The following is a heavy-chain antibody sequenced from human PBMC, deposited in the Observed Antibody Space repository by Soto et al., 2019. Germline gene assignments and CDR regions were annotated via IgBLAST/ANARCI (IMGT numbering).Heavy chain of an antibody. Sequence: TSETLSLTCTVSGGSISSGDYYWSWIRQPPGKGLEWIGYIYYSGSTYYNPSLKSRVTISVDTSKNQFSLKLSSVTAADTAVYYCARSPRGYSGYDWVFDYWGQGTLVTVSS. V-gene: IGHV4-30-4*01. CDR3: ARSPRGYSGYDWVFDY. J-gene: IGHJ4*02. CDR1: GGSISSGDYY. D-gene: IGHD5-12*01. CDR2: IYYSGST.